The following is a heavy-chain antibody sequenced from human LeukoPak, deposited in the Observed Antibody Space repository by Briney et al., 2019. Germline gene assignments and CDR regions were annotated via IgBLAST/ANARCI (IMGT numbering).Heavy chain of an antibody. Sequence: SETLSLTCAVYGGSFSGYYWSWIRQPPGKGLEWIGEINHSGSTNYNPSLKSRVTISVDTSKNQFSLKLSSVTAADTAVYYCARRSSSWYYVMNWFDPWGQGTLVTVSS. CDR1: GGSFSGYY. D-gene: IGHD6-13*01. CDR2: INHSGST. V-gene: IGHV4-34*01. J-gene: IGHJ5*02. CDR3: ARRSSSWYYVMNWFDP.